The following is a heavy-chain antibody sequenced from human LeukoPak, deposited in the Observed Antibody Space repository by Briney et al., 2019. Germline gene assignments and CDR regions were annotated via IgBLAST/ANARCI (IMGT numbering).Heavy chain of an antibody. J-gene: IGHJ4*02. CDR2: INPDSGGT. CDR1: GYTFTGYY. CDR3: ARDRGYYDILTRNYHLYFFDY. D-gene: IGHD3-9*01. V-gene: IGHV1-2*02. Sequence: ASVKVSCKASGYTFTGYYMHWVRQAPGQGLEWMGWINPDSGGTNYPQKFQGRVTMTRDTSISTAYMELSRLRSDDTAVYYCARDRGYYDILTRNYHLYFFDYWGQGTLVTVSS.